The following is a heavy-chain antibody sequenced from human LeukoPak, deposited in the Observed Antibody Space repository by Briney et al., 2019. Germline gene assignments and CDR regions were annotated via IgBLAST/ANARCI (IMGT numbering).Heavy chain of an antibody. CDR3: AKAGYYYDAFDI. CDR2: ISYDGSNK. CDR1: GFTFSNNW. J-gene: IGHJ3*02. D-gene: IGHD3-10*01. V-gene: IGHV3-30*18. Sequence: GGSLRLSCAASGFTFSNNWMSWVRQAPGKGLEWVAVISYDGSNKYYADSVKGRFTISRDNSKNTLYLQMNSLRAEDTAVYYCAKAGYYYDAFDIWGQGTMVTVSS.